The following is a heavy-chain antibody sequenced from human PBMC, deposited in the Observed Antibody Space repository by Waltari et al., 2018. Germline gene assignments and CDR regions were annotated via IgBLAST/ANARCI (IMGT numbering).Heavy chain of an antibody. D-gene: IGHD3-10*01. Sequence: QLQLQESGPGLVKPSETLSLTCTVSGGSISSSSYYWGWIRQPPGKGLEWIGSIYYSGSTYYNPSLKSRVTISVDTSKNQFSLKLSSVTAADTAVYYCARHWRAGVLFDYWGQGTLVTVSS. V-gene: IGHV4-39*01. J-gene: IGHJ4*02. CDR3: ARHWRAGVLFDY. CDR1: GGSISSSSYY. CDR2: IYYSGST.